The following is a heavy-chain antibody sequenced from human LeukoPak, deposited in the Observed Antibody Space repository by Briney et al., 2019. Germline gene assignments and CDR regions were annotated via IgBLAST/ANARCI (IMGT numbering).Heavy chain of an antibody. CDR1: GFTFDDYA. CDR3: AKGEGYSSGPFDY. V-gene: IGHV3-9*01. J-gene: IGHJ4*02. D-gene: IGHD6-19*01. CDR2: ISWNSGSI. Sequence: GRSLRLPCAASGFTFDDYAMHWVRQAPGKGLGWVSGISWNSGSIGYADSVKGRFTISRDNAKNSLYLQMNSLRAEDTALYYCAKGEGYSSGPFDYWGQGTLVTVSS.